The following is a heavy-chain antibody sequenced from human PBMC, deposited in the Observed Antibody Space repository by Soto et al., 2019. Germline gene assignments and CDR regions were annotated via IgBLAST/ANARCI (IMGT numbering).Heavy chain of an antibody. CDR3: AREGCCSSTSCYTGNYYYGMDV. CDR2: ISSSSSTI. CDR1: GFTFSSYS. D-gene: IGHD2-2*02. Sequence: GGSLRLSCAASGFTFSSYSMNWVRQAPGKGLEWVSYISSSSSTIYYADSVKGRFTISRDNAKNSLYLQMNSLRDEDTAVYYCAREGCCSSTSCYTGNYYYGMDVWGQGTTVTVSS. J-gene: IGHJ6*02. V-gene: IGHV3-48*02.